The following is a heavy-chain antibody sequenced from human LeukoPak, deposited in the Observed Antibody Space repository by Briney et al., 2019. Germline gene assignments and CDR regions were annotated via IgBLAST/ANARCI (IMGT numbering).Heavy chain of an antibody. CDR2: ISGSGGSI. Sequence: GGSLRLSCAASGFTVSSNYMSWVRQAPGKGLEWVSSISGSGGSIYYADSAKGRFTISRDNSKNTLYLQMNSLRVEDTAVYYCAKDLLWFGELAGDYWGQGTLVTVSS. D-gene: IGHD3-10*01. CDR3: AKDLLWFGELAGDY. CDR1: GFTVSSNY. V-gene: IGHV3-23*01. J-gene: IGHJ4*02.